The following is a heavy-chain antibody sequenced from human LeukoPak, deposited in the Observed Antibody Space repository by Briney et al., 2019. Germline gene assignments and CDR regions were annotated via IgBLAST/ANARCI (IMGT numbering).Heavy chain of an antibody. Sequence: GGSLRLSCTASGFTFSSFAMSWVRQAPGEGLEWVSGLNGGGDKTFYADSVKGRFTLSRDNSKNTLFLQMSSPRADDTALYFCAKHVNYDISGALGSWGQGTLVAVSS. CDR2: LNGGGDKT. J-gene: IGHJ4*02. V-gene: IGHV3-23*01. CDR1: GFTFSSFA. CDR3: AKHVNYDISGALGS. D-gene: IGHD3-22*01.